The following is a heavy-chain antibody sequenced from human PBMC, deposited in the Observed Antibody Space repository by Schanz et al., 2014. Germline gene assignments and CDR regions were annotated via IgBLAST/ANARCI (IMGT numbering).Heavy chain of an antibody. J-gene: IGHJ5*02. CDR3: ASDYNYFETEAP. Sequence: QVQLVESGGGVVQPGRSLRLSCAASGFTFSNYAMHWVRQAPGKGLEWVAFISYDGSNKYYADSVKGRFTISRDNSKNTLYLQMNSLRAEDTAVYYCASDYNYFETEAPWGQGTLVTVSS. CDR2: ISYDGSNK. V-gene: IGHV3-30-3*01. CDR1: GFTFSNYA. D-gene: IGHD3-16*01.